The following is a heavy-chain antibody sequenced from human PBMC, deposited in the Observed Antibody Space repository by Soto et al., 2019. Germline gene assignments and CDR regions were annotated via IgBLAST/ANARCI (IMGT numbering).Heavy chain of an antibody. J-gene: IGHJ6*02. CDR3: ARVVSSSWSYYSYGMDV. D-gene: IGHD6-13*01. CDR2: MNPNSGNT. V-gene: IGHV1-8*01. Sequence: QVQLVQSGAEVKKPGASVKVSCKASGYTFTSYDINWVRQATGQGLEWMGWMNPNSGNTGYAQKFQGRVTMTRNTSISTAYMELSSLRSEDTAVYYCARVVSSSWSYYSYGMDVWGQGTTVTVSS. CDR1: GYTFTSYD.